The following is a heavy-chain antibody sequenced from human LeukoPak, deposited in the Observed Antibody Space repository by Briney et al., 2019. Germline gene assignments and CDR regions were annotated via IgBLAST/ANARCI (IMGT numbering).Heavy chain of an antibody. CDR3: AKEPRGHFDFDY. CDR1: GFTFSSNG. CDR2: MSYDVGNK. J-gene: IGHJ4*02. D-gene: IGHD1-26*01. Sequence: GGSLRLSCAASGFTFSSNGIHWVRQAPGKGLEWVTAMSYDVGNKYYADSVKGRFTVSGDSSKNTVYLQMNSLRVEDTAVYYCAKEPRGHFDFDYWGQGNLVTVSS. V-gene: IGHV3-30*18.